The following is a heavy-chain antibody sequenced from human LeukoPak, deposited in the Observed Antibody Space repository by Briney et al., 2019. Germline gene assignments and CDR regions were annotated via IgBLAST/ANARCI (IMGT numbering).Heavy chain of an antibody. Sequence: SETLSLTSTVSGSSMNNYYWSWIRQPPGRGLDWIGYFYNSGSTNYNPSLESRVTIALSTSKTEFSLKLTSVTAADTAVYYCARENFEGSGHRLFQFWGRGTLVTVSS. CDR1: GSSMNNYY. V-gene: IGHV4-59*01. D-gene: IGHD2-15*01. J-gene: IGHJ1*01. CDR2: FYNSGST. CDR3: ARENFEGSGHRLFQF.